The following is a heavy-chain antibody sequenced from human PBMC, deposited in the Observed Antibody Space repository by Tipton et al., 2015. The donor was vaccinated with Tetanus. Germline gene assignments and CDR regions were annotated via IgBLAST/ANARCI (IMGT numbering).Heavy chain of an antibody. D-gene: IGHD6-19*01. V-gene: IGHV4-39*01. CDR1: GVSISSNSYY. Sequence: GLVKPSETLSLTCTVSGVSISSNSYYWGWIRQPPGKGLEWIGTVFHSGTTYYNPSLKSRATISVDTSKNQFSLKLTSVTAADTAVYYCARWIAVTGTDFDFWGQGTLVTVSS. J-gene: IGHJ4*02. CDR3: ARWIAVTGTDFDF. CDR2: VFHSGTT.